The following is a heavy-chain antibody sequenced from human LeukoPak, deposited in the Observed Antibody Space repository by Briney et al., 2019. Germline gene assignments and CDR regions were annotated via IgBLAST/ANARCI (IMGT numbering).Heavy chain of an antibody. Sequence: GGSLRLSCAASGFTFSSYSMNCVHQAPGKGLKWVSSISSSSSYIYYADSVKGRFTISRDNAKNSLYLQMNSLRAEDTAVYYCARDHGGYSFDYWGQGTLVTVSS. D-gene: IGHD5-12*01. CDR2: ISSSSSYI. CDR1: GFTFSSYS. CDR3: ARDHGGYSFDY. J-gene: IGHJ4*02. V-gene: IGHV3-21*01.